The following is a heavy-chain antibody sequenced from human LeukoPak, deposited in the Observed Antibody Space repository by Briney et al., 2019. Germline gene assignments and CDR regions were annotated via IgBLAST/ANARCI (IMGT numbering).Heavy chain of an antibody. V-gene: IGHV1-69*15. CDR1: GGTFSSYA. Sequence: SVKVSCKASGGTFSSYAISWVRQAPGQGLEWMGRIIPIFGTANYAQKFQGRVTITADESTSTDYMELSSLRSEDTAVYYCARDRSHPDYDILTGKWFDPWGQGTLVTVSS. D-gene: IGHD3-9*01. CDR3: ARDRSHPDYDILTGKWFDP. J-gene: IGHJ5*02. CDR2: IIPIFGTA.